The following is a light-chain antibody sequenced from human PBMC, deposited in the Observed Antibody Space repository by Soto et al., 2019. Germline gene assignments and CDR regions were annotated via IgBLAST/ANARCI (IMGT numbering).Light chain of an antibody. Sequence: QSALTQPASVSGSPGQSITISCTGTNSDVGAYNYVSWYQQHPGKAPKLLIYDVNNRPSGVSNRFSGSKSGNTASLTISGLQAEDEADYYCCSHTSSLTEAFGGGTKLTVL. V-gene: IGLV2-14*03. J-gene: IGLJ2*01. CDR3: CSHTSSLTEA. CDR1: NSDVGAYNY. CDR2: DVN.